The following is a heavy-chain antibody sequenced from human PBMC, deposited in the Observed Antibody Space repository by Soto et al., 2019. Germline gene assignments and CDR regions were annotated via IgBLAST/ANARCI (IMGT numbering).Heavy chain of an antibody. J-gene: IGHJ4*02. V-gene: IGHV3-33*01. CDR3: ARDQGGQSGNFIFDN. CDR1: GFTFSDYV. CDR2: IWYRGRDI. Sequence: PGGSLRLSCAASGFTFSDYVMHWVRQAPGKGLEWVAVIWYRGRDIFYADSVKGRFTISRDKSKNTLYLQLNSLRAEDTDVYYCARDQGGQSGNFIFDNWGQGTLVTVSS. D-gene: IGHD1-26*01.